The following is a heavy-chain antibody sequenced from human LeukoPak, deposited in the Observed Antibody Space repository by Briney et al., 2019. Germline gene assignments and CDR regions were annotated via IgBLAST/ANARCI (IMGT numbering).Heavy chain of an antibody. V-gene: IGHV3-23*01. CDR3: ATYCSSTSCRMKYFQH. J-gene: IGHJ1*01. Sequence: PGGSLRLSCAASGFTFSSYAMSWVRQAPGKGLEWVSAIRGSGGSTHYADSVKGRFTISRDNSKNTLYLQMSSLRAEDTVVYYCATYCSSTSCRMKYFQHWGQGTLVTVSS. CDR1: GFTFSSYA. D-gene: IGHD2-2*01. CDR2: IRGSGGST.